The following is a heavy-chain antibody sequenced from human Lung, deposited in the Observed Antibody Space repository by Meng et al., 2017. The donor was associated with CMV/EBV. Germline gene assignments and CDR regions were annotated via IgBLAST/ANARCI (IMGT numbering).Heavy chain of an antibody. J-gene: IGHJ4*02. CDR1: GYTVTNCD. Sequence: ASVKVSXQASGYTVTNCDINWVRQATGQGLEWMEWMNPNTGNRGYAQNFRGRLTLTRDTSKSTAYMELSNLRSEDTAVYYGARFSYDSGYLIDYSGQRTLVTLSS. CDR3: ARFSYDSGYLIDY. CDR2: MNPNTGNR. V-gene: IGHV1-8*01. D-gene: IGHD3-22*01.